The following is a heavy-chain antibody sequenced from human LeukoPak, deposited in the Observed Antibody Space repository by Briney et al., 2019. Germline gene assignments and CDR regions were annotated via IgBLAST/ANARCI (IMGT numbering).Heavy chain of an antibody. J-gene: IGHJ4*02. CDR3: ARGRRYCSSTSCYTGDY. Sequence: ASVKVSCKASGYTFTSYDINWVRQATGQGLEWMGWISAYNGNTNYAQKLQGRVTMTTHTSTSTAYMELRSLRSDDTAVYYCARGRRYCSSTSCYTGDYWGQGTLVTVSS. CDR2: ISAYNGNT. D-gene: IGHD2-2*02. CDR1: GYTFTSYD. V-gene: IGHV1-18*01.